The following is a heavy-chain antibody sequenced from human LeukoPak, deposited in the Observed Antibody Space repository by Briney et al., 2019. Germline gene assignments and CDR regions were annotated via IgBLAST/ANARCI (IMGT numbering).Heavy chain of an antibody. J-gene: IGHJ6*04. CDR2: INHSGST. V-gene: IGHV4-34*01. CDR1: GGSFSGYY. Sequence: SETLSLTCAVYGGSFSGYYWSWIRQPPGKGLEWIGEINHSGSTNYNPSLKSRVTISVDTSKNQFSLKLSSVTAADTAVYYCARGDYYYGMDVLGKGTTVTVSS. CDR3: ARGDYYYGMDV.